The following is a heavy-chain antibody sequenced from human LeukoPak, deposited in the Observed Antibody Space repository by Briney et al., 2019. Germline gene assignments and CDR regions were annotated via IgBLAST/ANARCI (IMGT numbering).Heavy chain of an antibody. Sequence: SETLSVTCAVYGGSFSGYYWSWIRQPPGNGLEWIGEINHSGSTNYNPSLKSRVTISVDTSKNQFSLKLSSVTAADTAVYYCARHDTAMVDYWGQGTLVTVSS. CDR1: GGSFSGYY. J-gene: IGHJ4*02. CDR2: INHSGST. CDR3: ARHDTAMVDY. D-gene: IGHD5-18*01. V-gene: IGHV4-34*01.